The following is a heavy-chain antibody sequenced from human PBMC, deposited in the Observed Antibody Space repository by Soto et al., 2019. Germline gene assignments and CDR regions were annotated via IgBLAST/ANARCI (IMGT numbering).Heavy chain of an antibody. V-gene: IGHV4-59*01. CDR2: IYYSGST. D-gene: IGHD5-18*01. J-gene: IGHJ4*02. CDR1: GGSIISYY. CDR3: ARDNGYSYGYTLDH. Sequence: SETLSLTCTVSGGSIISYYWSWILQPPWKGLEWIGYIYYSGSTNYNPSLKSRVTISVDTSKNQFSLKLSSVTAADTAVYYCARDNGYSYGYTLDHWGQGTLVTVS.